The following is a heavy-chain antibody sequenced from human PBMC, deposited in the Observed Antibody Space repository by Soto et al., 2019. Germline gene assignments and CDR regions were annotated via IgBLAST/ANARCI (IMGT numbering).Heavy chain of an antibody. CDR2: IYYSGTT. Sequence: SETLSLTCSVSGGSIRRNIFYWGWIRQPPGKGLEWIGYIYYSGTTYYNPSLKSRVTMSVDTSKNQFSLKLTSVTAVDTVVYYCARSEIQGLIDYWGHGTLVTVS. CDR3: ARSEIQGLIDY. J-gene: IGHJ4*01. V-gene: IGHV4-39*07. CDR1: GGSIRRNIF.